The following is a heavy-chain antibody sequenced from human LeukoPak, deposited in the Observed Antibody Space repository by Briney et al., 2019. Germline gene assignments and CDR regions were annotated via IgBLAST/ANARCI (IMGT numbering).Heavy chain of an antibody. CDR2: MDYSGST. CDR3: ARRKRGSGGPFDY. V-gene: IGHV4-59*08. D-gene: IGHD6-19*01. CDR1: GGSISDYY. Sequence: SQTLSLTCTVSGGSISDYYWTWIRQSPGTGLEWIGYMDYSGSTAYNPSLKSRVTISIDTSKKQFSLELSSVTAADTAIYFCARRKRGSGGPFDYWGQGTLVTVSS. J-gene: IGHJ4*02.